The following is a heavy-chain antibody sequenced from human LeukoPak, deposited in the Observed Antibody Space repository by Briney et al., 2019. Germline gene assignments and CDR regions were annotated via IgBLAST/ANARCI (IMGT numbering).Heavy chain of an antibody. D-gene: IGHD1-26*01. CDR2: THSSGST. V-gene: IGHV4-61*10. CDR3: AREVGAPRYFDY. Sequence: SAPLSLTCTVPGASVSSDSYYWSWIRQPAGQTLEWIGRTHSSGSTDYNPSLMSRVTMSLDTSKNQFSLRLSSVTAADTAVYYCAREVGAPRYFDYWGQGTLVTVSS. CDR1: GASVSSDSYY. J-gene: IGHJ4*02.